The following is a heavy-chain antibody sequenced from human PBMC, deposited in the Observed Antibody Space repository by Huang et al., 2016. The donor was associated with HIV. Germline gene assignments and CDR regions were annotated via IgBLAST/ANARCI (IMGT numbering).Heavy chain of an antibody. Sequence: QVQLQESGPGLVKPSETLSLTCTVSGGSISSYYWSWIRQPPGKGLAWLGYIHYSGSTNHNPSLKSRVTTSVDTSKNQFFLKLSSVTAADTAVYYCARGGPYSRDYYYYGMDVWGQGTTVTVSS. CDR2: IHYSGST. D-gene: IGHD6-13*01. CDR3: ARGGPYSRDYYYYGMDV. V-gene: IGHV4-59*01. CDR1: GGSISSYY. J-gene: IGHJ6*02.